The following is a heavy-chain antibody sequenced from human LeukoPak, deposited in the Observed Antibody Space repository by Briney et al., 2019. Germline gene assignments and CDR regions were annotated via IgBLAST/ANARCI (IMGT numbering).Heavy chain of an antibody. Sequence: GGSLRLSCAASGFTFSSYAMSWVRQAPGKGLEWVSVISGSGANTYYADSVKGRFTISRDNSKNTLYLQMNSLRAEDTAVYYCAKVYCSSTSCPLSGYWGQGTLVTVSS. CDR1: GFTFSSYA. CDR2: ISGSGANT. D-gene: IGHD2-2*01. CDR3: AKVYCSSTSCPLSGY. J-gene: IGHJ4*02. V-gene: IGHV3-23*01.